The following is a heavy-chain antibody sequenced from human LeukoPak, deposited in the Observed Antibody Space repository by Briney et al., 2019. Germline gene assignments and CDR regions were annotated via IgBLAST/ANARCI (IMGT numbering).Heavy chain of an antibody. CDR1: GGSISRSSYF. D-gene: IGHD5-24*01. V-gene: IGHV4-39*07. J-gene: IGHJ4*02. CDR2: VFYSGSA. Sequence: SETLSLTCTVSGGSISRSSYFWGWIRQPPGTGLEWIGSVFYSGSAYNNPSLTSRVTISVDTSKNQFSLKLNSVTAADTAVYYCARIDGYTDFWGQGTLVTVSS. CDR3: ARIDGYTDF.